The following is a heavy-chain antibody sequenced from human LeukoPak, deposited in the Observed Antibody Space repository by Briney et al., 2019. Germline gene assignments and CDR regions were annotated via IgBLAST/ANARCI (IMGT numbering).Heavy chain of an antibody. CDR1: GYTFTSYG. CDR2: ISAYNGNT. J-gene: IGHJ4*02. V-gene: IGHV1-18*01. CDR3: ARALYDFWSGSPLGYFDY. Sequence: ASVKVSCKASGYTFTSYGISWVRQAPGQGLEWMGWISAYNGNTNYAQKLQGRVTMTTDTSTSTAYMELRSLRSDDTAVYYCARALYDFWSGSPLGYFDYWGQGTLVTVSS. D-gene: IGHD3-3*01.